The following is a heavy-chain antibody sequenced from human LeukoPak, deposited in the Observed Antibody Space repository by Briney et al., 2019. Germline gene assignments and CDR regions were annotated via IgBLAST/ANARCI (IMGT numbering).Heavy chain of an antibody. J-gene: IGHJ6*03. D-gene: IGHD3-10*01. V-gene: IGHV4-34*01. Sequence: SETLSLTCAVYGGSFSGYYWSWIRQPPGKGLEWIGEINHSGSTNYNPSLKSRVTISVDTSKNQFSLKLSSVTAADTAVYYCASVNRGVRSTLNYYYYMDVRGKGTTVTISS. CDR3: ASVNRGVRSTLNYYYYMDV. CDR2: INHSGST. CDR1: GGSFSGYY.